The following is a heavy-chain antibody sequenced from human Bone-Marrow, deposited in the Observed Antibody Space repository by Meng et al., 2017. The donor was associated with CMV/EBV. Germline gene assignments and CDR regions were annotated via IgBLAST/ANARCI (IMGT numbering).Heavy chain of an antibody. Sequence: ASVKVSCKASGYTFTSYYIHWVRQAPGQGLEWMGIINRIGSSTIYAQKFQGRVTMTRDTSTNTVYMELSSLRSEDTAVYYCARSLTIFGAVAWFDPWGQGTLVTVSS. D-gene: IGHD3-3*01. J-gene: IGHJ5*02. CDR1: GYTFTSYY. CDR3: ARSLTIFGAVAWFDP. V-gene: IGHV1-46*01. CDR2: INRIGSST.